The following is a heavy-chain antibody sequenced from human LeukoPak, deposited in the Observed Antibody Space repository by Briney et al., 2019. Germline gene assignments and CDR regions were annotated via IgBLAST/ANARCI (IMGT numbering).Heavy chain of an antibody. V-gene: IGHV4-30-2*02. J-gene: IGHJ4*02. D-gene: IGHD2-21*02. CDR3: ARAYCGGDCPIDY. CDR1: GGSISSGGYS. Sequence: PSETLSLTCAVSGGSISSGGYSWSWIRQPPGKGLEWIGYIYHSGSTYYNPSLKSRVTISVDTSENQFSLKLSSVTAADTAVYYCARAYCGGDCPIDYWGQGTLVTVSS. CDR2: IYHSGST.